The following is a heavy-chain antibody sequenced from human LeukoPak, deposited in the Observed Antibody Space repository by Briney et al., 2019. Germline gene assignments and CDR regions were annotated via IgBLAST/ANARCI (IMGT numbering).Heavy chain of an antibody. D-gene: IGHD5-18*01. CDR2: IYYSGST. V-gene: IGHV4-59*01. CDR1: GGSINSYY. J-gene: IGHJ4*02. CDR3: ARATRYSYGYYFDY. Sequence: SETLSLTCTVSGGSINSYYWSWIRQPPGKGLEWIGYIYYSGSTNYNPSLKSRVTISVDTSKNQFSLKLSSVTAADTAVYYCARATRYSYGYYFDYWGQGTLVTVSS.